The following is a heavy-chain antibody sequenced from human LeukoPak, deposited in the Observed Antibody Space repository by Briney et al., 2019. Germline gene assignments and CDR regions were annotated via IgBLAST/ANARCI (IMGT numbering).Heavy chain of an antibody. J-gene: IGHJ4*02. CDR1: GFTFSSYW. D-gene: IGHD3/OR15-3a*01. CDR3: ARDDGFSCYSY. Sequence: PGGFLRLSCAASGFTFSSYWMTWVRQAPGKGLEWVANMNLDGSEKYYVDSVKGRFIISRDNAKNSLFLQMNSLIAEDTAVYYCARDDGFSCYSYWGQGTLVTVSS. V-gene: IGHV3-7*01. CDR2: MNLDGSEK.